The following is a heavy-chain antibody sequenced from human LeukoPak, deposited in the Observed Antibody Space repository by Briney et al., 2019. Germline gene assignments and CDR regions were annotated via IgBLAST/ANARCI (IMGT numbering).Heavy chain of an antibody. D-gene: IGHD6-13*01. CDR2: IYYSGST. Sequence: PSETLSLTCTVSGGSISSGDYYWSWVRQPPGKGLEWIGYIYYSGSTYYNPSLKSRVTISVDTSKNQFSLKLSSVTAADTAVYYCARGNLSIAAAGTQYDYWGQGTLVTVSS. CDR1: GGSISSGDYY. CDR3: ARGNLSIAAAGTQYDY. J-gene: IGHJ4*02. V-gene: IGHV4-30-4*01.